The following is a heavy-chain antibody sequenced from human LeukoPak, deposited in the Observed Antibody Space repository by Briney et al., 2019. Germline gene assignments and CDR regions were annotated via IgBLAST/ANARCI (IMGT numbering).Heavy chain of an antibody. J-gene: IGHJ4*02. CDR2: ISGSGGST. D-gene: IGHD3-10*01. Sequence: PGGSLRLSCAASGFTFSSYAMSWVRQAPGKGLEWVSAISGSGGSTYYADSVKGRFTISRDNSKNTLYLQMNSLRAEDTAVYYCAKDRSAYYGSGSYYNYWGQGTLVTVSS. V-gene: IGHV3-23*01. CDR3: AKDRSAYYGSGSYYNY. CDR1: GFTFSSYA.